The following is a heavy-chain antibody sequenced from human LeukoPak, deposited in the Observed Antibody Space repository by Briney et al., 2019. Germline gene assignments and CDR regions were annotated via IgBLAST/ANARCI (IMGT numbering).Heavy chain of an antibody. CDR1: GFTVSSNY. V-gene: IGHV3-66*01. D-gene: IGHD3-22*01. Sequence: GESLRLSCAASGFTVSSNYMSWVRQAPGKGLEWVSVIYSGGSTYYADSVKGRFTISRDNSKNTLYLQMNSLRAEDTAVYYCARDGGYYYDSSGYYGYWGQGTLVTVSS. J-gene: IGHJ4*02. CDR2: IYSGGST. CDR3: ARDGGYYYDSSGYYGY.